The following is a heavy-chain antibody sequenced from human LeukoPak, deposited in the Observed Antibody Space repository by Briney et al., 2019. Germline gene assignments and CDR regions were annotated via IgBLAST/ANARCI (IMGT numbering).Heavy chain of an antibody. CDR2: NSGSST. CDR1: GFTFSNYG. J-gene: IGHJ4*02. CDR3: AKEVSNSDSGDRFDY. D-gene: IGHD7-27*01. V-gene: IGHV3-23*01. Sequence: GGSLRLSCAASGFTFSNYGMSWVRQAPGKGLEWVSSNSGSSTYYADSGKGRFTISRDSSKNTVYLQMNRLRDEETALYYCAKEVSNSDSGDRFDYWGQGTLVTVSS.